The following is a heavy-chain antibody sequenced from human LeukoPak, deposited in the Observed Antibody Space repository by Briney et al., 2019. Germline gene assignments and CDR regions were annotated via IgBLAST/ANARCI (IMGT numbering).Heavy chain of an antibody. CDR1: GGSFSGYY. CDR2: INHSGST. J-gene: IGHJ4*02. V-gene: IGHV4-34*01. CDR3: ARIAAGGH. D-gene: IGHD6-25*01. Sequence: SETLSLTCAVYGGSFSGYYWSWIRQPPGKGLEWIGEINHSGSTNYNPSLKSRVTISVDTSKNQFSLKLSSVTAADAAVYYCARIAAGGHWGQGTLVTVSS.